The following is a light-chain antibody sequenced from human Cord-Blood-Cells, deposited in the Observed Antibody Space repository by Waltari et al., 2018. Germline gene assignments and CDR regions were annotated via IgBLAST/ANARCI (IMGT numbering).Light chain of an antibody. CDR3: QQYNSYPLT. Sequence: DIQMTQSPSTLSASVGDRVTITCLASQSISSWLAWYQQKPGKDPKLLIYKASSLESGVPSRFSGSGSGTEFTLTISSLQPDDFATYYCQQYNSYPLTFGGGTKVEIK. V-gene: IGKV1-5*03. J-gene: IGKJ4*01. CDR2: KAS. CDR1: QSISSW.